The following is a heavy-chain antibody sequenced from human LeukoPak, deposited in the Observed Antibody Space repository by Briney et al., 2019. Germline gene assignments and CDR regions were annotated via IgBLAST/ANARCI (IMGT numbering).Heavy chain of an antibody. Sequence: GGSLTLSCATSTFTFSSLAMIWLRQAPGKGLEWFSAPSGSGDSAYYADSVMGRFTISRDKSKTTLYLRMHSLRAEDTAVYYCAKDYIAKTRGHSYGFNDAFDIWGQGTMVIVSS. J-gene: IGHJ3*02. V-gene: IGHV3-23*01. CDR3: AKDYIAKTRGHSYGFNDAFDI. D-gene: IGHD5-24*01. CDR1: TFTFSSLA. CDR2: PSGSGDSA.